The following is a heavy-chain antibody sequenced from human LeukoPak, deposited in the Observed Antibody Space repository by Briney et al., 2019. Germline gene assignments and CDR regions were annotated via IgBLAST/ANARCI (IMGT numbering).Heavy chain of an antibody. CDR1: GFTFGDAW. D-gene: IGHD3-22*01. Sequence: GGSLRLSCAASGFTFGDAWMSWVRQAPGKGLEWVGRIKSKTDGGTSDYAAPVKGRFTISRDDSKNTLYVQMNSLKAEDTAVYYCTTDWYDYDSSEHYPLYWGQGALVTVSS. CDR3: TTDWYDYDSSEHYPLY. V-gene: IGHV3-15*01. CDR2: IKSKTDGGTS. J-gene: IGHJ4*02.